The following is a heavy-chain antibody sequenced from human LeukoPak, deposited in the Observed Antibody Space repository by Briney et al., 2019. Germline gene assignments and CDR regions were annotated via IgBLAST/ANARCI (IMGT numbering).Heavy chain of an antibody. D-gene: IGHD3-16*02. V-gene: IGHV1-2*02. J-gene: IGHJ3*02. CDR1: GYTFTIYG. CDR2: INPKSGGT. CDR3: ARSYDYVWGSYRYTAAFDI. Sequence: ASVSLSFTASGYTFTIYGISRVRQAPGQGGEWVGWINPKSGGTNYTQKLQGRVTITRDTSISTAYMELSRLRSDDTAVYYCARSYDYVWGSYRYTAAFDIWGQGTMVTVSS.